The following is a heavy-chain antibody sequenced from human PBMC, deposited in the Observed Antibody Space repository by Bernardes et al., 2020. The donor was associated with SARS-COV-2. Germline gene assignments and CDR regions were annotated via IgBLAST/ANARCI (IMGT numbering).Heavy chain of an antibody. J-gene: IGHJ4*02. Sequence: ASVKVSCKASGYIFSTYGLAWVRQAPGQGLEWMGWISAYNKDTNFAQKFQGRVTMTTDTSTSTAYMELRSLRSDDTAVYFCARDRPNFRPSVTTLDYWGQGTLVTVSS. V-gene: IGHV1-18*04. CDR1: GYIFSTYG. CDR2: ISAYNKDT. D-gene: IGHD1-1*01. CDR3: ARDRPNFRPSVTTLDY.